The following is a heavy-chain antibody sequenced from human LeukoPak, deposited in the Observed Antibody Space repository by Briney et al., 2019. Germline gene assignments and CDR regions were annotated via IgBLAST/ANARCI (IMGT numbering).Heavy chain of an antibody. D-gene: IGHD3-10*01. J-gene: IGHJ4*02. CDR2: ISGSGGST. CDR1: GFTFSSNA. V-gene: IGHV3-23*01. CDR3: AKDLGPLAGSD. Sequence: GGSLRLSCAASGFTFSSNAMSRVRQAPGKGLEWVSAISGSGGSTYYADSVKGRFTISRDNSKNTLYLQMNSLRAEDTAVYYCAKDLGPLAGSDWGQGTLVTVSS.